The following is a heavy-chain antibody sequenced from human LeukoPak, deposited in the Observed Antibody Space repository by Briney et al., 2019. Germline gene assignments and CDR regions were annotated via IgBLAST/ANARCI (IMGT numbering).Heavy chain of an antibody. Sequence: ASVKVSCKASGYTFTSYGISWVRQAPGQGLEWMGWISAYNGNTNYAQKLQGRVTMTTDTSTSTAYMELRSLRSDDTAVYYCARAAQYRSSTSCYRWFDPWGQGTLVTVSS. CDR2: ISAYNGNT. D-gene: IGHD2-2*01. CDR1: GYTFTSYG. J-gene: IGHJ5*02. V-gene: IGHV1-18*01. CDR3: ARAAQYRSSTSCYRWFDP.